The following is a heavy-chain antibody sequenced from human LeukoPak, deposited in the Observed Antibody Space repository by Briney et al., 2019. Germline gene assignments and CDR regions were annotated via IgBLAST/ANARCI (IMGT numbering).Heavy chain of an antibody. V-gene: IGHV3-13*01. CDR2: IGTAGDT. J-gene: IGHJ3*02. D-gene: IGHD6-13*01. Sequence: GGPLRLSCAASGFTFSSYDMHWVRQATGKGLEWVSAIGTAGDTYYPGSVKGRFTISRENAKNSLYLQMNSLRAGDTAVYYCARSLSGRIAAAGLADAFDIWGQGIMVTVSS. CDR3: ARSLSGRIAAAGLADAFDI. CDR1: GFTFSSYD.